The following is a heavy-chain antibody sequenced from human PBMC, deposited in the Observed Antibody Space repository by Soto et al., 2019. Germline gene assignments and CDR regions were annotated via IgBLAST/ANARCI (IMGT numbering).Heavy chain of an antibody. CDR1: GFTVSSNY. D-gene: IGHD2-15*01. V-gene: IGHV3-66*01. CDR2: IYSGGST. CDR3: ASRTSKYCSGGSCYPRSYAFDI. J-gene: IGHJ3*02. Sequence: GGSLRLSCAASGFTVSSNYMSWVRQAPGKGLEWVSVIYSGGSTYYADSVKGRFTISRDNSKNTLYLQMNSLRAEDTAEYYCASRTSKYCSGGSCYPRSYAFDIWGQGTMVTVSS.